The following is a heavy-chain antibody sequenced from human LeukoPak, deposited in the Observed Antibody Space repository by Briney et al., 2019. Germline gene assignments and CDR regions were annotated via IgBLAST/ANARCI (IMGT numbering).Heavy chain of an antibody. D-gene: IGHD6-6*01. Sequence: SETLSLTCTVSGDSISSYYWSWIRQPPGKGLEWIGYIYYSGSTNYNPSLKSRVTISVDTSKNQFSLKLSSVTAADTAVYYCARAGGARPRYFDYWGQGTLVTVSS. J-gene: IGHJ4*02. CDR1: GDSISSYY. V-gene: IGHV4-59*01. CDR2: IYYSGST. CDR3: ARAGGARPRYFDY.